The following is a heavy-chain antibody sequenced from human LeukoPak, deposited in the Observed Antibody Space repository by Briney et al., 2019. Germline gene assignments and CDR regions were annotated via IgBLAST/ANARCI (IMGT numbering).Heavy chain of an antibody. V-gene: IGHV3-21*04. Sequence: PGGSLRLSCAASGFTFSSYSMNWVRQAPGKGLEWVSSIISSSSTFIYYADSVKGRFTISRDNAKNSLYLQMNSLRVEDTAFYYCAKDNRRHYTSGPNPDSLHWGQGALVTVSS. CDR3: AKDNRRHYTSGPNPDSLH. CDR2: IISSSSTFI. CDR1: GFTFSSYS. D-gene: IGHD6-19*01. J-gene: IGHJ4*02.